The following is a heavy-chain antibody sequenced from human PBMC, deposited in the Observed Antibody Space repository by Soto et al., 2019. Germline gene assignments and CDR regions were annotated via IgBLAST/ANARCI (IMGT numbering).Heavy chain of an antibody. D-gene: IGHD2-2*01. CDR3: AKKSPGVYCSSTSCRHYYYYYYMDV. CDR2: IYYSGST. Sequence: SETLSLTCTVSVGSISSSSYYWGWIRQPPGKGLEWIGSIYYSGSTYYNPSLKSRVTISVDTSKNQFSLKLSSVTAADTAVYYCAKKSPGVYCSSTSCRHYYYYYYMDVWGKGTTVTVSS. J-gene: IGHJ6*03. V-gene: IGHV4-39*01. CDR1: VGSISSSSYY.